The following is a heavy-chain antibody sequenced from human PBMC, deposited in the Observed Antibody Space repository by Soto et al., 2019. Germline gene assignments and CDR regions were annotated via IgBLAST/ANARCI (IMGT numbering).Heavy chain of an antibody. CDR3: ASRSWGFLEWFEGGWFDP. J-gene: IGHJ5*02. D-gene: IGHD3-3*01. Sequence: ASVKVSCKASGYTFTSYDINWVRQATGQGLEWMGWMNPNSGNTGYAQKFQGRVTMTRNTSISTAYMELSSLRSEDTAVYYCASRSWGFLEWFEGGWFDPWGQGTLVTVSS. CDR1: GYTFTSYD. V-gene: IGHV1-8*01. CDR2: MNPNSGNT.